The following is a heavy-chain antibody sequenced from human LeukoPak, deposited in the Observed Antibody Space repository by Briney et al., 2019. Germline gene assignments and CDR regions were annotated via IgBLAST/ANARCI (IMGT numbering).Heavy chain of an antibody. CDR2: ISAYNGNT. Sequence: SVKVSCKASGYTFTSYGISWVRQAPGKGLEWMGWISAYNGNTNYAQKLQGRVTMTTDTSTSTAHMELRSLRSDDTAVYYCARAYSGSYLWWFDPWGQGTLVTVSS. CDR3: ARAYSGSYLWWFDP. D-gene: IGHD1-26*01. J-gene: IGHJ5*02. CDR1: GYTFTSYG. V-gene: IGHV1-18*01.